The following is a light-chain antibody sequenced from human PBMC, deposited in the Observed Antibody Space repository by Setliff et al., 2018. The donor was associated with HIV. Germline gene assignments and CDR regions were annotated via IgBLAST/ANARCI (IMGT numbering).Light chain of an antibody. Sequence: DIVMTQSPDSLAVSLGERATINCKSSQSLLYSSNSKNYLAWYQQKPGQSPKLLIYWASTRESGVPDRFTGSGSGTDFTLTISSLQAEDVALYYCQQYYSAPRTFGGGTKVDIK. J-gene: IGKJ4*01. CDR3: QQYYSAPRT. CDR2: WAS. V-gene: IGKV4-1*01. CDR1: QSLLYSSNSKNY.